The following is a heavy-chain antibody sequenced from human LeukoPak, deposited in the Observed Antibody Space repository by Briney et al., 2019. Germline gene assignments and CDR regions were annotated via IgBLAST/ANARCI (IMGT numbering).Heavy chain of an antibody. D-gene: IGHD5-18*01. CDR3: ARVFGAMVNGMDV. J-gene: IGHJ6*02. CDR2: INPNDGST. V-gene: IGHV1-46*01. Sequence: GASVKVSCTASGYTFTNYWIQWVRQAPGQGLEWVALINPNDGSTTYAHKFQGRVTMTRDTSTSTVYMDLSSLTSEDTAVYYCARVFGAMVNGMDVWGQGTTVTVSS. CDR1: GYTFTNYW.